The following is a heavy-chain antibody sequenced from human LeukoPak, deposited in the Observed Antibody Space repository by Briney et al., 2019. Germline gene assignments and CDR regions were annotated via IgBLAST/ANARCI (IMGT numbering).Heavy chain of an antibody. Sequence: PSETLSLTCTVSGGSISSGDYYWSWIRQPPGKGLEWIGYIYYSGSTYYNPSLKSRVTISVDTSKNQFSLKLSSVTAADTAVYSCARVPGSFGVVIGAFDIWGQGTMVTVSS. V-gene: IGHV4-30-4*08. D-gene: IGHD3-3*01. CDR1: GGSISSGDYY. CDR3: ARVPGSFGVVIGAFDI. J-gene: IGHJ3*02. CDR2: IYYSGST.